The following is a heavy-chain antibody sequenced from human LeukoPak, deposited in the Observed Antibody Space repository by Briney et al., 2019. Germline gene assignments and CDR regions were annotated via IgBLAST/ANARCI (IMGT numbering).Heavy chain of an antibody. CDR3: ARDGEQQLTTTGGFDY. CDR1: GFTFSSYS. CDR2: ISSSSSTI. J-gene: IGHJ4*02. Sequence: AGGSLRLSCAASGFTFSSYSMNWVRQAPGKGLEWVSYISSSSSTIYYADSVKGRFTISRDNAKNSLYLQMNSLRAEDTAVYYCARDGEQQLTTTGGFDYWGQGTLVTVSS. V-gene: IGHV3-48*04. D-gene: IGHD6-13*01.